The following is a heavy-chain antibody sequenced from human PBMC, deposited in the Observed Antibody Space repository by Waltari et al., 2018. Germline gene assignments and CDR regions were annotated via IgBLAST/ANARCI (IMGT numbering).Heavy chain of an antibody. CDR2: IDPENCET. Sequence: EVQLVQSGAEVKKPGATVKISCKASGYTFTEYYIHWVQQAPGKGLEWVGRIDPENCETKYAEKFQGRATITRNTSISTAYMELSSLRSEDTAVYYCARGSPDAFDIRGQGTMVTVSS. V-gene: IGHV1-69-2*01. J-gene: IGHJ3*02. CDR3: ARGSPDAFDI. CDR1: GYTFTEYY.